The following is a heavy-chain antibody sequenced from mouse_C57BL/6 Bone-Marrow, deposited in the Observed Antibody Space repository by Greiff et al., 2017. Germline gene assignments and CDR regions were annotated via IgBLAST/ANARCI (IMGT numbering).Heavy chain of an antibody. J-gene: IGHJ1*03. CDR2: IYPGDGDT. CDR3: ARDYGSSYGYFDV. V-gene: IGHV1-82*01. Sequence: VKLQESGPELVKPGASVKISCKASGYAFSSSWMNWVKQRPGKGLEWIGRIYPGDGDTNYNGKFKGKATLTADKSSSTAYRQLSSLTSEDSAVYFCARDYGSSYGYFDVWGTGTTVTVSS. CDR1: GYAFSSSW. D-gene: IGHD1-1*01.